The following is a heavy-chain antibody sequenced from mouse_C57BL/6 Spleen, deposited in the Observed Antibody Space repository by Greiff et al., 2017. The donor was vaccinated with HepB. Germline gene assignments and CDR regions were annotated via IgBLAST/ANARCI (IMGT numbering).Heavy chain of an antibody. CDR3: ARMEGKAWFAY. V-gene: IGHV2-2*01. CDR1: GFSLTSYG. Sequence: QVQLKQSGPGLVQPSQSLSITCTVSGFSLTSYGVHWVRQSPGKGLEWLGVIWSGGSTDYNAAFISRLSISKDNSKSQVFFKMNSLQADDTAIYYCARMEGKAWFAYWGQGTLVTVSA. J-gene: IGHJ3*01. CDR2: IWSGGST.